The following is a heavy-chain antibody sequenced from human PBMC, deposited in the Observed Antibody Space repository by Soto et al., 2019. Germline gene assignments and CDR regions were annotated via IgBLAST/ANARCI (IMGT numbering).Heavy chain of an antibody. CDR2: ISYDGSNK. D-gene: IGHD5-12*01. CDR1: GFTFSSYA. J-gene: IGHJ4*02. CDR3: ARESLSGVTDY. Sequence: PGGSFRLSCAASGFTFSSYAMHWVRQAPGKGLEWVAVISYDGSNKYYADSVKGRFTISRDNSKNTLYLQMSSLRAEDTAVYYCARESLSGVTDYWGQGTLATVSS. V-gene: IGHV3-30-3*01.